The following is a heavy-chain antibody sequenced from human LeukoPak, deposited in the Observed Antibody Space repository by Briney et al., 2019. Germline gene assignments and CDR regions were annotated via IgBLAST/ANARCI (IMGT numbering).Heavy chain of an antibody. CDR2: IYYSGST. Sequence: SETLSLTCTVSGGSISSYYWSWIRQPPGKGLEWIGYIYYSGSTNYDPSLKSRVTISVDTSKNQFSLKLSSVTAADTAVYYCARAGIAAAGAGWFDPWGQGTLVTVSS. V-gene: IGHV4-59*01. J-gene: IGHJ5*02. CDR1: GGSISSYY. CDR3: ARAGIAAAGAGWFDP. D-gene: IGHD6-13*01.